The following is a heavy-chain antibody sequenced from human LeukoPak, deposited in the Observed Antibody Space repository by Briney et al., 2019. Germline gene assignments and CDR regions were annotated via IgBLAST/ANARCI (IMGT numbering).Heavy chain of an antibody. V-gene: IGHV3-49*04. D-gene: IGHD5-24*01. Sequence: GESLRLSCTASGFTFCDYAMSWVRQPPGKGLEWVGFIRSKAYGGTTEYAASEKGKFTISRDNSKSSAYLQRTSLTTEDTAVYYGTREGDGYRVDWGEGTLVTV. CDR3: TREGDGYRVD. CDR1: GFTFCDYA. J-gene: IGHJ4*02. CDR2: IRSKAYGGTT.